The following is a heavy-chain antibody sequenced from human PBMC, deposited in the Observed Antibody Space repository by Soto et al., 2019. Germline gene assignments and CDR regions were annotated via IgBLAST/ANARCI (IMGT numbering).Heavy chain of an antibody. CDR2: INHSGST. CDR1: GGSFSGYY. CDR3: ARGRPPAAIGSDYYYYCYYMDV. D-gene: IGHD2-2*01. Sequence: QVQLQQWGAGLLKPSETLSLTCAVYGGSFSGYYWSWIRQPPGKGLEWIGEINHSGSTNYNPSLKSRVTISVDTSKNQFSLKLSSVTAADTAVYYCARGRPPAAIGSDYYYYCYYMDVWGKGTTVTVSS. V-gene: IGHV4-34*01. J-gene: IGHJ6*03.